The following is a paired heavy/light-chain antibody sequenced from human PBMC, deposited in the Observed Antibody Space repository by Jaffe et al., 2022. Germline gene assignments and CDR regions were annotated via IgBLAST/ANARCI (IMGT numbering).Heavy chain of an antibody. D-gene: IGHD2-2*01. J-gene: IGHJ4*02. CDR1: GFTFSDYW. Sequence: EVQLVESGGGLVQPGGSLRLSCAASGFTFSDYWMTWVRQAPGKGLEWVANIKQDGSEKYYVDSVKGRFTISRDNAKNSLYLQMNSLTAEDTALYYCATRRCSIDACFRASRHCFDYWGQGTLVTVSS. CDR3: ATRRCSIDACFRASRHCFDY. V-gene: IGHV3-7*05. CDR2: IKQDGSEK.
Light chain of an antibody. Sequence: QSALTQPASVSGSPGQSITISCTGTSNDVGGSKYVFWYQQHPGKAPKLMIYDVTNRPSGVSYRFSGSKSANTASLTISGLQAEDEADYYCSSYTSSSTLVFGTGTKVTVL. J-gene: IGLJ1*01. CDR2: DVT. CDR3: SSYTSSSTLV. V-gene: IGLV2-14*03. CDR1: SNDVGGSKY.